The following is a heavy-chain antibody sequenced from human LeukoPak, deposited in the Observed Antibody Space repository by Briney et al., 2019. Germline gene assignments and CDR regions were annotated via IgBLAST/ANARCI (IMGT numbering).Heavy chain of an antibody. V-gene: IGHV1-2*02. J-gene: IGHJ4*02. CDR1: GYTITGYY. D-gene: IGHD6-13*01. Sequence: ASVKVSCKASGYTITGYYIHWVRQAPGQGLEWMGWINPNSGGTNYAQKFKGRVTMTRDTSISTAYMELSRLRSDDTAVYYCARGSWYYFDYWGQGTLVTVSS. CDR2: INPNSGGT. CDR3: ARGSWYYFDY.